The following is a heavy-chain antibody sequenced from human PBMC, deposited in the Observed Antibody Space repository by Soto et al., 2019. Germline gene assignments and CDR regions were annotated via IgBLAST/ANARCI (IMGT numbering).Heavy chain of an antibody. V-gene: IGHV4-31*02. J-gene: IGHJ4*02. CDR1: GGSISSGGYY. Sequence: SETLSLTCTVSGGSISSGGYYWSWIRQHPGKGLEWIGYIYYSGSTYYNPSLKSRVTISVDASKNQFSLKLSSVTAADTAVYYCARARSGLFDYWRQGTLVTVSS. CDR2: IYYSGST. CDR3: ARARSGLFDY. D-gene: IGHD3-22*01.